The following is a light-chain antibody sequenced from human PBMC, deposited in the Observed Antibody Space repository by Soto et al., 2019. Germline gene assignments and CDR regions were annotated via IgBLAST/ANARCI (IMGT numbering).Light chain of an antibody. J-gene: IGKJ4*01. CDR3: QQFNSYPPLT. V-gene: IGKV1-13*02. Sequence: AIQLTQSPSSQSASVGDRVTITCRASQDISSALAWYQQKPGKAPKLLIYDASSLESGVPSRFSGSGSGTDFTLTISSLQPEDFATYYCQQFNSYPPLTFGGGTKVEIK. CDR1: QDISSA. CDR2: DAS.